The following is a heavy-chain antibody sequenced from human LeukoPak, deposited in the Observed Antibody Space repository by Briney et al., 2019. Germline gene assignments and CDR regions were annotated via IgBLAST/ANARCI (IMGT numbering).Heavy chain of an antibody. J-gene: IGHJ4*02. D-gene: IGHD3-10*01. CDR2: IYYSGST. CDR3: ARDLVERLWFGELNFDC. CDR1: GGSISSSSYY. V-gene: IGHV4-39*07. Sequence: SETLSLTCTVSGGSISSSSYYWGWIRQPPGKGLEWIGSIYYSGSTYYNPSLKSRVTISVDTSKNQFSLKLSSVTAADTAVYYCARDLVERLWFGELNFDCWGQGTLVTVSS.